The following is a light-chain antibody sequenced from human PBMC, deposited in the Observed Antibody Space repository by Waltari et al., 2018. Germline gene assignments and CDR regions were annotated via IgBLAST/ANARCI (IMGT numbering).Light chain of an antibody. CDR2: DVS. V-gene: IGLV2-14*03. Sequence: QSALTQPASVSGSPGQSITISCTGTSSDIGNSNYVSWYQQHPGKAPKLMIYDVSNRPSGVSNRFSGSKSGNTASLTISGLQAEDEAVYYCSSYTSSSTLVVFGTGTKVTVL. CDR3: SSYTSSSTLVV. J-gene: IGLJ1*01. CDR1: SSDIGNSNY.